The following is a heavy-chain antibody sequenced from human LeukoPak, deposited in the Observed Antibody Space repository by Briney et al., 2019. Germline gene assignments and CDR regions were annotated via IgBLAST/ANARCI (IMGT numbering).Heavy chain of an antibody. CDR1: GGSIRSSYYY. CDR2: IYDSGST. V-gene: IGHV4-39*07. Sequence: KPSETLSLTCTVSGGSIRSSYYYWGWIRQPPGKGLEWIGSIYDSGSTYCNPSLKSRVTISVDRSKNQFSLKLSSVTAADTAVYYCARVRFSGSYYPARPTYFDYWGQGTLVTVSS. D-gene: IGHD3-10*01. CDR3: ARVRFSGSYYPARPTYFDY. J-gene: IGHJ4*02.